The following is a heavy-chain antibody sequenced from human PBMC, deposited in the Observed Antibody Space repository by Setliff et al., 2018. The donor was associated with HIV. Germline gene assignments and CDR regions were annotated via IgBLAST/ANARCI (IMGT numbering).Heavy chain of an antibody. Sequence: ASVKVSCKASGYTFTSYGISWVRQAPGQGLEWMGWISAYNGSTHYAQRLQGRVTMTTDTSTRTAYMELRSLRSDDTAVYYCARQFLDWSNDYYSRYYMDVWGKGTAVTVSS. J-gene: IGHJ6*03. D-gene: IGHD3-3*01. CDR3: ARQFLDWSNDYYSRYYMDV. V-gene: IGHV1-18*01. CDR1: GYTFTSYG. CDR2: ISAYNGST.